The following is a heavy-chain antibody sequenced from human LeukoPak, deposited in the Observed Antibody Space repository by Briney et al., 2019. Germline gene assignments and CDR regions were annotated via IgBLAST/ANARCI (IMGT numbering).Heavy chain of an antibody. CDR3: ARSKAGGY. Sequence: PGGSLRLSCAASGFTFNNYWMTWVRQAPGKGLEWVANVNKDGTEKYYVDSVKGRFNISRDNSKNSLYLQMNSRRAEDTAVYYCARSKAGGYWGQGTLVIVST. J-gene: IGHJ4*02. CDR2: VNKDGTEK. V-gene: IGHV3-7*03. CDR1: GFTFNNYW. D-gene: IGHD3-10*01.